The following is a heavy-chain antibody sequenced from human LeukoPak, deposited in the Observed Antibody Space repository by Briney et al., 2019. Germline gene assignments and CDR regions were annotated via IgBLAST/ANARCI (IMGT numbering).Heavy chain of an antibody. J-gene: IGHJ4*02. CDR2: ISYDGITK. CDR1: GFTFSSYG. Sequence: GGSLRLSCAASGFTFSSYGMHWVRQAPGKGLEWVGVISYDGITKYYADSVKGRFTISRDNSKNTLYLQMNSLRAEDTAVYYCASEREYCSSTSCHYYFDYWGQGTLVTVSP. D-gene: IGHD2-2*01. CDR3: ASEREYCSSTSCHYYFDY. V-gene: IGHV3-30*03.